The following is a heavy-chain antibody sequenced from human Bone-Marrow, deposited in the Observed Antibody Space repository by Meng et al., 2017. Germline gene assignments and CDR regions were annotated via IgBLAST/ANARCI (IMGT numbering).Heavy chain of an antibody. Sequence: ASVKVSCKASGYTFTGYYMHWVRQAPGQGLEWMGWINPNSGGTNYAQKFQGRVTMTRDTSISTAYMELSRLRSDDTAVYYCAREPSLPGVAVAGSPYYYYGMDVWGQGTTVTGSS. CDR3: AREPSLPGVAVAGSPYYYYGMDV. CDR2: INPNSGGT. CDR1: GYTFTGYY. J-gene: IGHJ6*02. V-gene: IGHV1-2*02. D-gene: IGHD6-19*01.